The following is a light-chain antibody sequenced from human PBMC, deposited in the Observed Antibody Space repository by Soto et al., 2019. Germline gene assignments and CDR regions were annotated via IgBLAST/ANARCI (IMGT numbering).Light chain of an antibody. Sequence: EMVLTQSPGTLSLSPGERATLSCRASQSVSSSYLAWYQQKAGQAPRLLIYGASSRATGIPDRFSGSGSGTDFTLTISRLEPEDFAFYYCQQYGSSPLTFGGGTKVEIK. J-gene: IGKJ4*01. CDR1: QSVSSSY. CDR2: GAS. V-gene: IGKV3-20*01. CDR3: QQYGSSPLT.